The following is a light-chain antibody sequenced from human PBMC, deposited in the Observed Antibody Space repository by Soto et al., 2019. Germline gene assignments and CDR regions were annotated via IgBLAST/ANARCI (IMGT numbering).Light chain of an antibody. CDR3: EQSVIPPGT. V-gene: IGKV3-20*01. CDR2: GAS. CDR1: QSVSSSY. Sequence: EDGLTQSAGTLSLSPGERATLSCRASQSVSSSYLAWYQQKPGQAPRLLIYGASSRATGIPDRFSGSGSGTDFTLTISRQEPEDFGVYYCEQSVIPPGTFGQGT. J-gene: IGKJ1*01.